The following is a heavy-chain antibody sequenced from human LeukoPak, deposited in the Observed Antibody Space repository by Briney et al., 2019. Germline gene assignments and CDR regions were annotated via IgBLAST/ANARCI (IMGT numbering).Heavy chain of an antibody. J-gene: IGHJ6*02. Sequence: GGSLRLSCAASGFTFSNAWMSWVRQAPGKGLEWVGRIKSKTDGGTTDYAAPVKGRFAISRDDSKNTLYLQMNSLKTEDTAVYYCTTVGQDYYYYGMDVWGQGTTVTVSS. CDR2: IKSKTDGGTT. CDR1: GFTFSNAW. CDR3: TTVGQDYYYYGMDV. D-gene: IGHD2-15*01. V-gene: IGHV3-15*01.